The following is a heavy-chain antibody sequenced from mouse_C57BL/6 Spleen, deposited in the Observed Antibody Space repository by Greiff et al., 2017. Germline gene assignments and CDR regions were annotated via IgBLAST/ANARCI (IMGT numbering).Heavy chain of an antibody. CDR1: GYTFTSYW. J-gene: IGHJ4*01. CDR2: IHPSGSDT. V-gene: IGHV1-74*01. CDR3: GIGGGYEAMEY. Sequence: QVQLQQPGAELVKPGASVKVSCKASGYTFTSYWMHWVKQRPGQGLEWIGRIHPSGSDTNYNQKFKGKATLTVDTSSSTAYMQLSSLTSEDSAVYYCGIGGGYEAMEYWGKGTSVTVSS.